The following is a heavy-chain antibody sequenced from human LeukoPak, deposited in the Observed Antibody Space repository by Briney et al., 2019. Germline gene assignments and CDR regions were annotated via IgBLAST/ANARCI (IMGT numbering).Heavy chain of an antibody. V-gene: IGHV3-30*18. CDR1: GFTFSSFG. D-gene: IGHD3-10*01. Sequence: QPGGSLRLSCTASGFTFSSFGMHWVRQAPGKGLEWVTAISSVGHTNKSADSVKGRFTISRDNSKNTLYLQMHSLREDDTAVYYCAKDVGWFNAFDVWGQGTMVSVSS. CDR3: AKDVGWFNAFDV. J-gene: IGHJ3*01. CDR2: ISSVGHTN.